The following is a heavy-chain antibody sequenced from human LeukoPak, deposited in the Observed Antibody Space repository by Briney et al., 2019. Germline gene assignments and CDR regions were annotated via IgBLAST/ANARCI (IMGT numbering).Heavy chain of an antibody. CDR3: ARDLAGGNSVWFDP. J-gene: IGHJ5*02. CDR1: GFTFSSYG. Sequence: GRSLRLSCAASGFTFSSYGMHWVRQAPGKGLEWVAVIWYDGSNKYYADSVKGRFTISRDNSKNTLYLQMKSLTSEYTAVYYCARDLAGGNSVWFDPWGQGTLVTVSS. V-gene: IGHV3-33*01. D-gene: IGHD4-23*01. CDR2: IWYDGSNK.